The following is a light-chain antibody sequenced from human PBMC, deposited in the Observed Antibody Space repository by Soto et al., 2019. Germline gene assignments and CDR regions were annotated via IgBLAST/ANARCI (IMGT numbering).Light chain of an antibody. J-gene: IGLJ3*02. Sequence: QSALTQPASVSGSPGQSITISCTGTSSDVGGYNYVSWYQQHPGKAPKLMIYEVNNRPSGVSNRFSGSKSGNTACLTISGLQAEDEADYYCTSYTSSNTPVFGGGTQLTVL. CDR2: EVN. CDR3: TSYTSSNTPV. V-gene: IGLV2-14*01. CDR1: SSDVGGYNY.